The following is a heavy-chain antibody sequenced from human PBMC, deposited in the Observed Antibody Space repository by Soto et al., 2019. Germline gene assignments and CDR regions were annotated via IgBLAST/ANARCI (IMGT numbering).Heavy chain of an antibody. CDR2: IKQDGSEK. D-gene: IGHD3-16*02. J-gene: IGHJ4*02. Sequence: EVQLVESGGGLVQPGGSLRLSCAASGFTFSSYWMSWVRQAPGKGLEWVANIKQDGSEKYYVDSVKGRFTISRDNAKNSLYLQMNSLRAEDTAVYYCARAFEDYVWGTYPSHYWGQGILVTVSS. CDR1: GFTFSSYW. CDR3: ARAFEDYVWGTYPSHY. V-gene: IGHV3-7*01.